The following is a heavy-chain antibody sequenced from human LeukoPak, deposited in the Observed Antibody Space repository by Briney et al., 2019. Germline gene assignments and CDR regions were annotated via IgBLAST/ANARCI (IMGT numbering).Heavy chain of an antibody. CDR1: GESFSGDF. CDR3: ARGQYDSGGYHYGIRAFYFDY. J-gene: IGHJ4*02. D-gene: IGHD3-22*01. CDR2: INHSGRT. Sequence: SETLSLTCGVYGESFSGDFWTWLRQAPGKGLEWIGEINHSGRTNYSPSLTSRVTISVDTSMNQFSLQLRSVTAADTAAYYCARGQYDSGGYHYGIRAFYFDYWGQGILVTVSS. V-gene: IGHV4-34*01.